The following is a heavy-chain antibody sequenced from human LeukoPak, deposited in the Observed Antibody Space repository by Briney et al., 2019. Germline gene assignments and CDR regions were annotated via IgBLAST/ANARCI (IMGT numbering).Heavy chain of an antibody. J-gene: IGHJ3*02. Sequence: SETLSLTCTVSGYSISSGYYWGWIRQPPGKGLEWIGSIYHSGSTYYNPSLKSRVTISVDTSKNQFSLKLSSVTAADTAVYCCARGHGGDDDAFDIWGQGTMVTVSS. CDR2: IYHSGST. CDR1: GYSISSGYY. V-gene: IGHV4-38-2*02. CDR3: ARGHGGDDDAFDI. D-gene: IGHD1-1*01.